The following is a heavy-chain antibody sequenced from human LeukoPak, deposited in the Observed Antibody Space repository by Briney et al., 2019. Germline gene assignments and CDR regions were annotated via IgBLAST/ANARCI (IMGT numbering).Heavy chain of an antibody. D-gene: IGHD3-22*01. Sequence: SETLSLTCTVSGGSISSSSYYWGWIRQPPGKGLEWVGSIYYSGSTYYNPSLKSRVTISVDTSKNQFSLELTSVTAADTAVYFCARAAYDDSGSSYYFDHWGQGTLVTVSS. CDR3: ARAAYDDSGSSYYFDH. CDR1: GGSISSSSYY. J-gene: IGHJ4*02. V-gene: IGHV4-39*07. CDR2: IYYSGST.